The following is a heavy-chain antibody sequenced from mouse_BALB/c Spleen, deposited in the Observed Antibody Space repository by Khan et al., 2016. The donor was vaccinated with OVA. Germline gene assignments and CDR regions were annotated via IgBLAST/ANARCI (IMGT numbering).Heavy chain of an antibody. CDR2: INPTSGYT. J-gene: IGHJ2*01. CDR3: ARDRIDY. Sequence: VQRVESGAELAKPGASVKMSCKASGYTFTSYWMHWIKQRPGQGLEWIGYINPTSGYTDYNQKFKDKATLTADKSSSTAYMQLSSLTSDDSAVYYCARDRIDYWGQGTALTVSS. V-gene: IGHV1-7*01. CDR1: GYTFTSYW.